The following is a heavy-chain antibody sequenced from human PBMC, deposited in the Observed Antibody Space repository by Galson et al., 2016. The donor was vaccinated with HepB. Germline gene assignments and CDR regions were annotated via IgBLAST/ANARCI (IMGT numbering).Heavy chain of an antibody. CDR2: IRSKANNYAT. V-gene: IGHV3-73*01. CDR1: GLTFSGPA. CDR3: TRHLDPGYSSSWYFWFDP. Sequence: SLRLSCAVSGLTFSGPAMHWVRQASGKGLEWVGHIRSKANNYATAYAASVKGRFTISRDDSKNTAYLQMNSLKTEDTAVYYCTRHLDPGYSSSWYFWFDPWGQGTLVTVSS. D-gene: IGHD6-13*01. J-gene: IGHJ5*02.